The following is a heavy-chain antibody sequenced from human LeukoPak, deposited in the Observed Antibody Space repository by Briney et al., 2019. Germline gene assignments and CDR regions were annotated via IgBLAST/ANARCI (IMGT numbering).Heavy chain of an antibody. CDR3: ARGSFWSGRNWFDP. Sequence: SETLSLTCAVYGGSFSGYYWSWIRQPPGKGLEWIGEINHSGSTNYNPSLKSRVTISVDTSKNQCSLKLSSVTAADTAVYYCARGSFWSGRNWFDPWGQGTLVTVSS. D-gene: IGHD3-3*01. CDR2: INHSGST. CDR1: GGSFSGYY. J-gene: IGHJ5*02. V-gene: IGHV4-34*01.